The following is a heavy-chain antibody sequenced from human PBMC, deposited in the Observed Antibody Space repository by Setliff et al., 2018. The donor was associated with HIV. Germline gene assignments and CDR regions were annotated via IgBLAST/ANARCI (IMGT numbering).Heavy chain of an antibody. J-gene: IGHJ4*02. V-gene: IGHV3-21*01. CDR3: ARVGQWLADY. CDR2: ISNNGGKT. Sequence: GGSLRLSCAASGFTFSSYAMTWVRQAPGKGLEWVSSISNNGGKTYYADSVKGRFTISRDNAKNSLYLQMNSLRAEDTAVYYCARVGQWLADYWGQGTLVTVSS. D-gene: IGHD6-19*01. CDR1: GFTFSSYA.